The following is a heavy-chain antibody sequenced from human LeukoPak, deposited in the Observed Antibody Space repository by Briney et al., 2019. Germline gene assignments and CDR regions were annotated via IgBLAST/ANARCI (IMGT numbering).Heavy chain of an antibody. Sequence: SETLSLTWGVGVGSISSYYWIWTRQPPGMGLEWIGDIHYSGSTNYNPSLKSRVTISVDTSKNQFSLKLSSVTAADTAVYYCARTPTVTTRGYYYYMDVWGKGTTVTVS. V-gene: IGHV4-59*01. CDR2: IHYSGST. J-gene: IGHJ6*03. CDR1: VGSISSYY. CDR3: ARTPTVTTRGYYYYMDV. D-gene: IGHD4-11*01.